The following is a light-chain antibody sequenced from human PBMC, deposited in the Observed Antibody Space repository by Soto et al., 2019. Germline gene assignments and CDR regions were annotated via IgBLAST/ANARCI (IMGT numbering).Light chain of an antibody. V-gene: IGLV2-14*03. CDR1: SSDVGGYDF. CDR2: NVS. Sequence: QSVLTQPASVSGSPGQSITISCTGSSSDVGGYDFVSWYQQYPGRAPKLIIYNVSHRPSGVSDRFYGSKSGNTASLTISGLQAEDEADYYCKSYTSSVTYVFGTVTKVTVL. J-gene: IGLJ1*01. CDR3: KSYTSSVTYV.